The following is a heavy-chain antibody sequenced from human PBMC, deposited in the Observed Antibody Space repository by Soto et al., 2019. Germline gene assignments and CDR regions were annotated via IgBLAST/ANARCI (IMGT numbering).Heavy chain of an antibody. Sequence: SETLSLTCTVSGGSISSGDYKWSWIRQPPGKGLEWIGYIYYTGSTYYNPSLKSRVTISVDTSKNQFSLKLNSVTAADTAVYYCAREKYIYGSFDYWGQGTLVTVSS. CDR3: AREKYIYGSFDY. D-gene: IGHD5-18*01. CDR2: IYYTGST. V-gene: IGHV4-30-4*01. CDR1: GGSISSGDYK. J-gene: IGHJ4*02.